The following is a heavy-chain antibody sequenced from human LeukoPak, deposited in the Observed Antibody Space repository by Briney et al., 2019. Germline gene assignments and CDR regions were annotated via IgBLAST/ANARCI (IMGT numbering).Heavy chain of an antibody. V-gene: IGHV3-33*01. Sequence: GRSLRLSCAASGFTFSSYGMHWVRQAPGKGLEWVAVIWYDGNNKYYADSVKGRFTISRDNSKNTLYLQMNSLRAEDTAVYYCARDQPAALGNYYYYGMDVWGKGTTVTVSS. D-gene: IGHD2-2*01. J-gene: IGHJ6*04. CDR1: GFTFSSYG. CDR3: ARDQPAALGNYYYYGMDV. CDR2: IWYDGNNK.